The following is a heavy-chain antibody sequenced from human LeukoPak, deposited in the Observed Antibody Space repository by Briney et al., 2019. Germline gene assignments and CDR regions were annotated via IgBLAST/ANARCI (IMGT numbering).Heavy chain of an antibody. V-gene: IGHV1-2*02. CDR3: ARDGPAQMVDFDY. CDR2: IYPYTGAT. J-gene: IGHJ4*02. D-gene: IGHD3-10*01. Sequence: ASVKVSCKASGYTFSGTGWYLYWLRQAPGQGLECMGWIYPYTGATHYAQKFQGRVAMTRDTSISTAYMELSRLRPDDTAVYYCARDGPAQMVDFDYWGQGTLVSVSS. CDR1: GYTFSGTGWY.